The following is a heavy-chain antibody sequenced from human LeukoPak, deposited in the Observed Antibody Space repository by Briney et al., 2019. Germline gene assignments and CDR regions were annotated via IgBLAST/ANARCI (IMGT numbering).Heavy chain of an antibody. D-gene: IGHD5-18*01. Sequence: ASVKVSCKASGYTFTSYDINWVRQATGQGLEWMGWMNPNSGNTGYAQKFQGRVTMTRNTSISTAYMELSSLRSEDTAVYYCARELRYSYAYYYYYYMDVWGKGTTVTISS. V-gene: IGHV1-8*01. CDR1: GYTFTSYD. J-gene: IGHJ6*03. CDR3: ARELRYSYAYYYYYYMDV. CDR2: MNPNSGNT.